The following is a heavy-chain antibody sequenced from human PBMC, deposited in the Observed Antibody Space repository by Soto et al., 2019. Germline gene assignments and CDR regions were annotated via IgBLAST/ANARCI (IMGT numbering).Heavy chain of an antibody. J-gene: IGHJ4*02. CDR2: INPSGGST. CDR3: GRQGSTVTTLDY. V-gene: IGHV1-46*01. CDR1: GYTFTSYY. Sequence: GASVKVSCKASGYTFTSYYMHWVRQAPGQGLEWMGIINPSGGSTSYAQKFQGRVTMTRDTSTSTVYMELSSLRSEDTAVYYCGRQGSTVTTLDYWGQGTLVTVSS. D-gene: IGHD4-17*01.